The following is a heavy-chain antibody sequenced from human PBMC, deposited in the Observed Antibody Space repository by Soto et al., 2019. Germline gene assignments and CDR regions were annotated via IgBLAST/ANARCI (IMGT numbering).Heavy chain of an antibody. CDR3: ARGGGVTTTGDDY. J-gene: IGHJ4*02. D-gene: IGHD4-4*01. Sequence: QLQLQESGSGLVKPSQTLSLTCAVSGGSINTATHSWSWIRQPPGKGLEWIGYIYHSGSTYYNPSVQSRVAISIDQSNNQCSLRLSSVTAADTAVYYCARGGGVTTTGDDYWGQGILVTVSS. V-gene: IGHV4-30-2*01. CDR2: IYHSGST. CDR1: GGSINTATHS.